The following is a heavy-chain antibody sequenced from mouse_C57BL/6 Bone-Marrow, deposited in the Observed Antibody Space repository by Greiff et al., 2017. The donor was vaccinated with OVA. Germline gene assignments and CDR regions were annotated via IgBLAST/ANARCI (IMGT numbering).Heavy chain of an antibody. V-gene: IGHV1-19*01. CDR1: GYTFTDYY. J-gene: IGHJ2*01. CDR2: INPYNGGT. CDR3: ARVGRGYCDY. Sequence: EVQLQQSGPVLVKPGASVKMSCKASGYTFTDYYMNWVKQSHGKSLEWIGVINPYNGGTSYNQKFKGKATLTVDKSSSTAYMELNSLTSEDSAVYYCARVGRGYCDYWGQGTTLTVSS.